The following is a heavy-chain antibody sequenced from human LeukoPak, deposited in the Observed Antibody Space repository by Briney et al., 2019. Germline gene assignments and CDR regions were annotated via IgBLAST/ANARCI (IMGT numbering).Heavy chain of an antibody. CDR3: ATIPRGYYDSSGSFDY. Sequence: GGSLRLSCAASGFTFSSYAMHWVRQAPGKGLEWVAVISYDGSNKYYADSVKGRFTISRDNSKNTLYLQMNSLRAEDTAVYYCATIPRGYYDSSGSFDYWGQGTLVTVSS. CDR2: ISYDGSNK. J-gene: IGHJ4*02. CDR1: GFTFSSYA. D-gene: IGHD3-22*01. V-gene: IGHV3-30-3*01.